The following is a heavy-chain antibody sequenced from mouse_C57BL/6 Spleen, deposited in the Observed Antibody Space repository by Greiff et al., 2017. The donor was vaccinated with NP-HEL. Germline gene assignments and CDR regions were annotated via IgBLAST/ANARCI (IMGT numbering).Heavy chain of an antibody. CDR1: GYTFTSYG. Sequence: QVQLQQSGAELARPGASVKLSCKASGYTFTSYGISWVKQRTGQGLEWIGEIYPRSGNTYYNEKFKGKATLTADKSSSTAYMELRSLTSEDSAVYFCARSRVPDYYGSSYGAMDYWGQGTSVTVSS. CDR3: ARSRVPDYYGSSYGAMDY. J-gene: IGHJ4*01. V-gene: IGHV1-81*01. D-gene: IGHD1-1*01. CDR2: IYPRSGNT.